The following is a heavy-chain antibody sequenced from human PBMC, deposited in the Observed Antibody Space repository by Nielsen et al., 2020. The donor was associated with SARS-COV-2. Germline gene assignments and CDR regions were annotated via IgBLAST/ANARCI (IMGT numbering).Heavy chain of an antibody. J-gene: IGHJ4*02. CDR1: GGSFSGYY. Sequence: SETLSLTCAVYGGSFSGYYWSWIRQPPGKGLEWIGYIYYSGSTNYNPSLKSRVTISVDTSKNQFSLKLSSVTAADTAVYYCARGKAVAGLFDYWGQGTLVTVSS. CDR2: IYYSGST. D-gene: IGHD6-19*01. CDR3: ARGKAVAGLFDY. V-gene: IGHV4-59*01.